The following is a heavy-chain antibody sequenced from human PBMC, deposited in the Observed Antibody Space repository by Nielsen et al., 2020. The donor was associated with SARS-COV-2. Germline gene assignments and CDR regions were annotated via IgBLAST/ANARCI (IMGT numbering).Heavy chain of an antibody. J-gene: IGHJ6*02. D-gene: IGHD6-13*01. CDR2: IYSGGST. CDR3: ARDLVIGSWVISVRYSIYYYGMDV. Sequence: WIRQPPGKGLEWVSVIYSGGSTYYADSVKGRFTISRDNSKNTLYLQMNSLRAEDTAVYYCARDLVIGSWVISVRYSIYYYGMDVWGQGTTVTVSS. V-gene: IGHV3-66*01.